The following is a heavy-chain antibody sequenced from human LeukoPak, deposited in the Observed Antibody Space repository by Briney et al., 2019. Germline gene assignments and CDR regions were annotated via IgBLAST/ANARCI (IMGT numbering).Heavy chain of an antibody. J-gene: IGHJ4*02. Sequence: GGSLRLSCAASGFTFSTYAMSWVRQAPGKGLEWVSRINSDGSSTSYADSVKGRFTISRDNAKNTLYLQMNSLRAEDTAVYYCAGPGNWGQGTLVTVSS. CDR3: AGPGN. CDR1: GFTFSTYA. V-gene: IGHV3-74*01. D-gene: IGHD1-26*01. CDR2: INSDGSST.